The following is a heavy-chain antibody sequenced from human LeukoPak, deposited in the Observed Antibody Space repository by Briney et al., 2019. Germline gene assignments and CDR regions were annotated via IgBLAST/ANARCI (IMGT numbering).Heavy chain of an antibody. V-gene: IGHV4-39*01. D-gene: IGHD6-13*01. CDR2: IYYSGNT. Sequence: SETLSLTCTVSGDSITNINYWWAWIRQPPGKGLEWIASIYYSGNTYNNPSLKSRVTTSVDSSKNLFSLQLTSVTAADTAVHFCAGQRAAGTWAFDFWGQGTLFTVSS. CDR3: AGQRAAGTWAFDF. J-gene: IGHJ4*02. CDR1: GDSITNINYW.